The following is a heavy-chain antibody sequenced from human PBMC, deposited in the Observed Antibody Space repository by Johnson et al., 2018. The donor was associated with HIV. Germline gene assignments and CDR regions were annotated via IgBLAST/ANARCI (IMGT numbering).Heavy chain of an antibody. CDR1: GFTFSSYG. V-gene: IGHV3-33*01. Sequence: QVQLVESGGGVVQPGRSLRLSCAASGFTFSSYGMHWVRQAPGKGLEWVAVIWYAGSNKYYADSVEGRFTISRDNSQNTFYLQMNSLRAEDTAVYYCARDRAVAATSGAGAFDIWGQGTMVTVSS. J-gene: IGHJ3*02. CDR2: IWYAGSNK. D-gene: IGHD2-15*01. CDR3: ARDRAVAATSGAGAFDI.